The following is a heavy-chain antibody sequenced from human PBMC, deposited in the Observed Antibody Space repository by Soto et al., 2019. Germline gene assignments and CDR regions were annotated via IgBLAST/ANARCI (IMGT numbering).Heavy chain of an antibody. CDR3: AREGRGKKAGYNGLVSLGY. J-gene: IGHJ4*02. CDR2: IIPIFNST. Sequence: ASVKVSCKASGYSFTDYHIHWVRQAPGHGLEWLGRIIPIFNSTKYAQSFQGRVTITADKSTSTASLELSSLRSDDTAVYYCAREGRGKKAGYNGLVSLGYWGQGTLVTVSS. D-gene: IGHD2-2*02. V-gene: IGHV1-2*06. CDR1: GYSFTDYH.